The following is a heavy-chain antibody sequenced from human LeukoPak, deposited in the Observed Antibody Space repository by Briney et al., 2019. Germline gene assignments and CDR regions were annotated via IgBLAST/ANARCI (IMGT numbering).Heavy chain of an antibody. CDR2: ISSSSTYI. CDR3: ARDSSSPYWYFNL. J-gene: IGHJ2*01. Sequence: PGGSLRLSCAASGFTFSSYSMNWGRQAPGKGLEWVSSISSSSTYIYYADSVKGRFTISRDNAKNSLYLQMDSLRAEDTAVYYCARDSSSPYWYFNLWGRGTLVTVSS. CDR1: GFTFSSYS. V-gene: IGHV3-21*01.